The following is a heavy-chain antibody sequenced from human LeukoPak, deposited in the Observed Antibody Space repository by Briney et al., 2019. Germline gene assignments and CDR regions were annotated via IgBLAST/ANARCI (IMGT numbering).Heavy chain of an antibody. CDR3: ARVSNGGSSAGAFDI. J-gene: IGHJ3*02. D-gene: IGHD4-23*01. CDR2: ISTDGTNT. CDR1: GFTFSTFW. V-gene: IGHV3-74*01. Sequence: PGGSLRLSCAASGFTFSTFWMHWVRQAPGKGLVWVSCISTDGTNTDYSDSVKGRFTISRDNTKTTLYLQMNSLRAEDTAVYYCARVSNGGSSAGAFDIWGQGTMVTVS.